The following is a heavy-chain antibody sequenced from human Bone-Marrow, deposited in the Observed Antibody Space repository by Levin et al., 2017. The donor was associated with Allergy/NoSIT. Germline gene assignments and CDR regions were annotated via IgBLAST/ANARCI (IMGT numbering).Heavy chain of an antibody. Sequence: RGESLKISCKGSGYNFGNYWIGWVRLMPGKGLEWMGVIYPGDSDTRYSPSFQGQVTISADKSISTAYLQWSSLKASDSAIYYCARRGPRQGWFDPWGQGTLVTVSS. CDR3: ARRGPRQGWFDP. D-gene: IGHD3-16*01. CDR1: GYNFGNYW. CDR2: IYPGDSDT. V-gene: IGHV5-51*01. J-gene: IGHJ5*02.